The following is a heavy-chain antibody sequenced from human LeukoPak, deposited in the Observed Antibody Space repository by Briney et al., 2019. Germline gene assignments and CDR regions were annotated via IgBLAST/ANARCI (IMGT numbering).Heavy chain of an antibody. CDR1: GFTFSSYS. CDR2: ISSSSSYI. CDR3: ARDGYGYRGFGELSRYYYYGMDV. D-gene: IGHD3-10*01. V-gene: IGHV3-21*01. J-gene: IGHJ6*02. Sequence: PGGSLRLSCAASGFTFSSYSMNWVRQAPGKGLEWVSSISSSSSYIYYADSVKGRFTISRDNAKNSLYLQMNSLRAEDTAVYYCARDGYGYRGFGELSRYYYYGMDVWGQGTTVTVSS.